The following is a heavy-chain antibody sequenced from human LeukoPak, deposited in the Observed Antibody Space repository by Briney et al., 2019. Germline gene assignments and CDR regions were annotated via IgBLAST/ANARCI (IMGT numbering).Heavy chain of an antibody. Sequence: RASVKVSCKASGYTFTSYYMHWVRQAPGQGLEWMGIINPSGGSTSYAQKFQGRVTMTRDTSTSTVYMGLSSLRSEDTAVYYCARENSIAVAGTGLYYYYYYMDVWGKGTTVTVSS. J-gene: IGHJ6*03. D-gene: IGHD6-19*01. CDR2: INPSGGST. CDR3: ARENSIAVAGTGLYYYYYYMDV. V-gene: IGHV1-46*01. CDR1: GYTFTSYY.